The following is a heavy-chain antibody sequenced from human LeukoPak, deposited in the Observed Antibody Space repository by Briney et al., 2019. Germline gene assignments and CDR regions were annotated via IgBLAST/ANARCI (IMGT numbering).Heavy chain of an antibody. CDR3: AKVKVAAAGYDY. D-gene: IGHD6-13*01. CDR1: GFTFSSYA. V-gene: IGHV3-23*01. J-gene: IGHJ4*02. Sequence: GGSLRPSCAASGFTFSSYAMNWVRQAPGKGLEWVSTISGSGSSTYYADSVKGRFTISRDNSKNTLYLQMNSLRAEDTAIYYCAKVKVAAAGYDYWGQGTLVTVSS. CDR2: ISGSGSST.